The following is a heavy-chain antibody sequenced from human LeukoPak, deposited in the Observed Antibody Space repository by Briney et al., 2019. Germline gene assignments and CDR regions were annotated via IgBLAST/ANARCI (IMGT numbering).Heavy chain of an antibody. CDR2: IYYSGST. CDR3: ARHRRSGPGDY. Sequence: SETLSLTCTVSGGSISSYYWSWIRQPPGKGLEWIGYIYYSGSTNYNPSLKSRVTISVDTSKNQFSLKLSSVPAADTAVYYCARHRRSGPGDYWGQGTLVTVSS. CDR1: GGSISSYY. V-gene: IGHV4-59*08. D-gene: IGHD2-15*01. J-gene: IGHJ4*02.